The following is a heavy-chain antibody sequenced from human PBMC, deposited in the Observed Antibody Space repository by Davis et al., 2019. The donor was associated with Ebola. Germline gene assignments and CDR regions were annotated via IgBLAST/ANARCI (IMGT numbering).Heavy chain of an antibody. D-gene: IGHD3-22*01. CDR3: ARRRITMIVATDP. CDR2: IYYRGST. V-gene: IGHV4-59*06. Sequence: MPSETLSLTCTVSGGSISSYYWSWIRQPPGEGLEWIGCIYYRGSTYYNPSLRSRVSISVDTSKNQFSLKLSSVTAADTAVYYCARRRITMIVATDPWGQGTLVTVSS. CDR1: GGSISSYY. J-gene: IGHJ5*02.